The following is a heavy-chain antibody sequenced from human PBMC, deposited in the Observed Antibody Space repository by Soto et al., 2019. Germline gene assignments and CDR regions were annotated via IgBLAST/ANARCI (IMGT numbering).Heavy chain of an antibody. CDR2: ISGSGGNT. D-gene: IGHD3-16*01. CDR3: AKEGGRGGGYFDY. J-gene: IGHJ4*02. CDR1: GFTFSSYG. V-gene: IGHV3-23*01. Sequence: EVQLLESGGGLVQPGGSLRLPCAVSGFTFSSYGMNWVRQAPGTGLEWVSGISGSGGNTYYADSVKGRFTISRDKSKNTLYLQMNSLRAEDTAVDYCAKEGGRGGGYFDYWGQGTLVTVSS.